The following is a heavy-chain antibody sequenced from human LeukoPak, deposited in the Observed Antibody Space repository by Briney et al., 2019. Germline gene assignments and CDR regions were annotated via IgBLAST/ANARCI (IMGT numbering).Heavy chain of an antibody. CDR2: IKQDGSEE. Sequence: GGSLRLSCAASGFTFSSYWMTWVRQAPGKGLEWVANIKQDGSEEYYVDSVKGRFTISRDNAKNSLYLQMNSLRTEDTAVYYCARESGNYGSGRHYYYYGMDVWGQGTTVTVSS. D-gene: IGHD3-10*01. J-gene: IGHJ6*02. CDR3: ARESGNYGSGRHYYYYGMDV. V-gene: IGHV3-7*01. CDR1: GFTFSSYW.